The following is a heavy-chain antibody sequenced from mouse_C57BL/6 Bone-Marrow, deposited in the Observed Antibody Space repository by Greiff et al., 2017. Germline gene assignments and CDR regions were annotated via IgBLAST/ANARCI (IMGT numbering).Heavy chain of an antibody. CDR3: ARRYGSSLAWFAY. J-gene: IGHJ3*01. CDR1: GYTFTSYG. Sequence: VKLMESGAELARPGASVKLSCKASGYTFTSYGISWVKQRTGQGLEWIGEIYPRSGNTYYNEKFKGKATLTADKSSSTAYMELRSLTSEDSAVYFCARRYGSSLAWFAYWGQGTLVTVSA. CDR2: IYPRSGNT. V-gene: IGHV1-81*01. D-gene: IGHD1-1*01.